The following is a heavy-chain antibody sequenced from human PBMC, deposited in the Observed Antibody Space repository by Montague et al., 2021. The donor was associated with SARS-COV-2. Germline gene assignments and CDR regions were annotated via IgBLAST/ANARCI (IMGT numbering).Heavy chain of an antibody. CDR3: ARASRTSGWGDWCHGLDV. Sequence: SETLSLTCGVSGGSINSYCWSWIRQPAGKGLEWIGRIYTSGRTNHNPSLKIRVTISVYTSRNHLSLKLTSVTAADTAVYYCARASRTSGWGDWCHGLDVWGQGTMVIVSS. D-gene: IGHD6-19*01. V-gene: IGHV4-4*07. CDR1: GGSINSYC. J-gene: IGHJ6*02. CDR2: IYTSGRT.